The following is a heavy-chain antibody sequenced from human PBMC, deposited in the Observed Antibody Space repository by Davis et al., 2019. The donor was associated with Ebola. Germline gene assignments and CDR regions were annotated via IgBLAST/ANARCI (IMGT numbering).Heavy chain of an antibody. J-gene: IGHJ6*02. CDR2: IWYDGSNK. Sequence: PGGSLRLSCAASGFTFSSYGMHWVRQAPGKGLEWVAVIWYDGSNKYYADSVKGRFTISRDNSKNTLYLQMNSLRAEDTAVYYCARDWGYCSGGSCYGGYGMDVWGQGTTVTVSS. D-gene: IGHD2-15*01. CDR3: ARDWGYCSGGSCYGGYGMDV. V-gene: IGHV3-33*01. CDR1: GFTFSSYG.